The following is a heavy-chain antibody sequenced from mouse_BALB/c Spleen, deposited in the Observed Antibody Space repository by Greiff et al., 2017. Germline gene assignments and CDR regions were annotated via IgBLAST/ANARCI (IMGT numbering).Heavy chain of an antibody. CDR3: ARDGNGYAMDY. V-gene: IGHV1-20*02. CDR2: INPYNGDT. Sequence: VQLQQSGPELVKPGASVKISCKASGYSFTGYFMNWVMQSHGKSLEWIGRINPYNGDTFYNQKFKGKATLTVDKSSSTAHMELRSLASEDSAVYYCARDGNGYAMDYWGQGTSVTVSS. CDR1: GYSFTGYF. J-gene: IGHJ4*01. D-gene: IGHD2-1*01.